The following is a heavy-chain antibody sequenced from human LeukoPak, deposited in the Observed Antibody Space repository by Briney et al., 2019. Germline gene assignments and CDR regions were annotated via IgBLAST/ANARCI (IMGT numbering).Heavy chain of an antibody. Sequence: SETLSLTCTVSGGSISTTSHYWAWIRQSPGKGLEWLGTLFHSGSTYDNPSLKSRVTISVDTSKNQFSLKLTDVTAADTSIYYCARHKARDFEWAPPGWIDPWGQGILVTVSS. V-gene: IGHV4-39*01. CDR1: GGSISTTSHY. D-gene: IGHD6-6*01. CDR2: LFHSGST. J-gene: IGHJ5*02. CDR3: ARHKARDFEWAPPGWIDP.